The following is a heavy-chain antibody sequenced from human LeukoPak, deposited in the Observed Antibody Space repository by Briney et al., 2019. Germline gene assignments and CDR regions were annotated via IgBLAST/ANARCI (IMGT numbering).Heavy chain of an antibody. V-gene: IGHV1-3*01. CDR2: INAGNGNT. D-gene: IGHD4-17*01. CDR1: GYTFTSYA. J-gene: IGHJ4*02. Sequence: ASVKVPCKASGYTFTSYAMHWVRQAPGQRLEWMGWINAGNGNTKYSQKFQGRVTITRDTSASTAYMELSSLRSEDTAVYYCARGRQNGDYIDYWGQGTLVTVSS. CDR3: ARGRQNGDYIDY.